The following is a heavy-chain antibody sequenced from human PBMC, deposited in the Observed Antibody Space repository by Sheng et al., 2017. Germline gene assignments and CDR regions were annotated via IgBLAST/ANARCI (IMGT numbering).Heavy chain of an antibody. CDR3: GRGTSALDF. J-gene: IGHJ3*01. CDR2: VSPYNGNT. V-gene: IGHV1-18*01. Sequence: VQLVQSGGGVKKPGASVNVSCKASGYTLTIYDITWVRQAPGQGLEWMGRVSPYNGNTKYSKKVQGRVTMSTDTATATAYMELRSLSSDDTALYFCGRGTSALDFWGQGTMVTVSA. D-gene: IGHD3-10*01. CDR1: GYTLTIYD.